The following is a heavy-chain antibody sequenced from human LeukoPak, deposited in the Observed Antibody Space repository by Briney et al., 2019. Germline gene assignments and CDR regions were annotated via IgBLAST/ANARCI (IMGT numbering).Heavy chain of an antibody. Sequence: GGSLRLSCAASGFTFSSYSTNWVRQAPGKGLEWVSYISSSSSTIYYADSVKGRFTISRDNAKNSLYLQMNSLRAEDTAVYYCATIYCSSTSCQGDAFDIWGQGTMVTVSS. CDR1: GFTFSSYS. J-gene: IGHJ3*02. CDR3: ATIYCSSTSCQGDAFDI. V-gene: IGHV3-48*01. CDR2: ISSSSSTI. D-gene: IGHD2-2*01.